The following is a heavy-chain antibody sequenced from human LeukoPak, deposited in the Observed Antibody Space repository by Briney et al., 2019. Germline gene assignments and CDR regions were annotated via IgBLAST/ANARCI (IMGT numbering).Heavy chain of an antibody. Sequence: PGGSLRLSCAASGFTVSSNYMSWVRQAPGKGLEWVSVIYSGGSTYYADSVKGRFTISRDNSKNTLYLQMNSLRAEDTAVYYCATSTEYYYGSGTPSYYGMDVWGQGTTVTVSS. J-gene: IGHJ6*02. CDR3: ATSTEYYYGSGTPSYYGMDV. D-gene: IGHD3-10*01. CDR1: GFTVSSNY. V-gene: IGHV3-53*01. CDR2: IYSGGST.